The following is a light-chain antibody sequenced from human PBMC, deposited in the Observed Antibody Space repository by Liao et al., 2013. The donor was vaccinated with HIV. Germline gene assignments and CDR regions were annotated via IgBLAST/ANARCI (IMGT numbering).Light chain of an antibody. CDR2: QDT. Sequence: SYELTQPPSVSVSPGQTASITCSGDKLGDKYACWYQQKPGQSPXLVIYQDTKRPSGIPERFSGSNSGNIATLTISGTQAMDEADYYCQAWDSSTVVFGGGTKLTVL. CDR3: QAWDSSTVV. V-gene: IGLV3-1*01. CDR1: KLGDKY. J-gene: IGLJ2*01.